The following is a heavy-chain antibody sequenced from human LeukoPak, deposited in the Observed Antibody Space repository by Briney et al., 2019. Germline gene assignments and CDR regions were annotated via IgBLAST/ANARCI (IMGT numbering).Heavy chain of an antibody. J-gene: IGHJ4*02. CDR2: ISGSGGST. D-gene: IGHD3-16*01. Sequence: GGSLRLSCAASGFTFSSYAMSWVRQAPGKGLEWVSAISGSGGSTYYADSVKGRFTISRDNFKNTLYLQMNSPRAEDTAVYYCAKRAVLRGPTTGEFYFDYWGQGTLVTVSS. CDR3: AKRAVLRGPTTGEFYFDY. V-gene: IGHV3-23*01. CDR1: GFTFSSYA.